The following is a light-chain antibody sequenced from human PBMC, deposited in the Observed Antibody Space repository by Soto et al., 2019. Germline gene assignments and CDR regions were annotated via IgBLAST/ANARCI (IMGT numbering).Light chain of an antibody. Sequence: QSALTQPASVSGSPGQSITISCTGTSSDVGGYNLVSWYQQYPDKAPKLMIFDVNTRPSGVSNRFSGSKSGNTASLTISGLQAEDAADYYCSSYKSSSTLPDVFGTGTKLTVL. CDR1: SSDVGGYNL. CDR3: SSYKSSSTLPDV. J-gene: IGLJ1*01. V-gene: IGLV2-14*01. CDR2: DVN.